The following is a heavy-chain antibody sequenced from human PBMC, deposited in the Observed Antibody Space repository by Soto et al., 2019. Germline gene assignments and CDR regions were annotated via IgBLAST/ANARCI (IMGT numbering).Heavy chain of an antibody. V-gene: IGHV1-18*01. CDR2: ISGYNGNT. CDR1: GYTFTSYG. J-gene: IGHJ6*02. Sequence: QVQLVQSGAEVKKPGASVKGSCKASGYTFTSYGISWVRQAPGQGLEWMGWISGYNGNTNYAQKLQGRVTMTTDTSTRTAYMELRSLRSDDTAVYYCARDQVTIFVSGNYYGMDVWGQGTTVTVSS. D-gene: IGHD3-3*01. CDR3: ARDQVTIFVSGNYYGMDV.